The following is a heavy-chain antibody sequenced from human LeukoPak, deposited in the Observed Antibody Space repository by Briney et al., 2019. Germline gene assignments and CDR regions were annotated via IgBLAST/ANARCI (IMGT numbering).Heavy chain of an antibody. V-gene: IGHV3-74*01. CDR2: MKSDGSST. CDR3: ARDQYSSTWYRGAFDI. CDR1: GFTFTTSW. D-gene: IGHD6-13*01. J-gene: IGHJ3*02. Sequence: AGGSLRLSCAASGFTFTTSWMHWFRQAPGKGLVWVSRMKSDGSSTTYADSVKGRFTISRDNAKNTLYLQMNSLRAEDTAVYYCARDQYSSTWYRGAFDIWGQGTMVSVSS.